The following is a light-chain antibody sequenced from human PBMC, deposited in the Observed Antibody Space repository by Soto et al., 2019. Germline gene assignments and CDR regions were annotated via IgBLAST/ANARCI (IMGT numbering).Light chain of an antibody. V-gene: IGKV4-1*01. CDR2: WAS. Sequence: DIVMTQSPDSLAVSLGERATINCKSSQSVLYSSNNKNYLAWYQQKPGQPPKLLIYWASTRESGVPDRFSGSGSGTDLALTISSLQAEDVAVYYSQQYYSTPLTFGGGTKVEIK. CDR3: QQYYSTPLT. J-gene: IGKJ4*01. CDR1: QSVLYSSNNKNY.